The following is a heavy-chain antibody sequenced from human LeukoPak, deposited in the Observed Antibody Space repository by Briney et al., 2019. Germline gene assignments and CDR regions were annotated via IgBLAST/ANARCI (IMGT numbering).Heavy chain of an antibody. CDR1: GYTFTGYY. D-gene: IGHD3-10*01. CDR3: ARDRDYGSVYYGMDV. J-gene: IGHJ6*02. V-gene: IGHV1-2*02. Sequence: ASVKVSCKASGYTFTGYYMHWVRQAPGQGLEWMGWINPNSGGTNCAQKFQGRVTMTRDTSISTAYMELSRLRSDDTAVYYCARDRDYGSVYYGMDVWGQGTTVTVSS. CDR2: INPNSGGT.